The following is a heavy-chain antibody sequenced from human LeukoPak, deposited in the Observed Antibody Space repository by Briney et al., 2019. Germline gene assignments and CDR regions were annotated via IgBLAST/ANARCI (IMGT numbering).Heavy chain of an antibody. CDR3: ARHSNWNYDY. CDR1: TGTISSFY. D-gene: IGHD1-7*01. J-gene: IGHJ4*02. CDR2: IYYSAST. V-gene: IGHV4-59*08. Sequence: PSETLSLTGTGYTGTISSFYWSWLRQPPGKGLECFGYIYYSASTNYNPSLKSRVTISLDTSKNQFSLKLSSMTAADTAVYYCARHSNWNYDYWGQGTLVTVSS.